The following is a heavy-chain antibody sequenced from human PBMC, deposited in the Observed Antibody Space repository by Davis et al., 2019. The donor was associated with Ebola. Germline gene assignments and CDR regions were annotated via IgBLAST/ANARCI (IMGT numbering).Heavy chain of an antibody. Sequence: PGGSLRPSCAASGFIFRTYAMHWVRQAPGKGLEWVAVVSHSERERFYADSVKGRFTISRDNSENTLYLQMNSLTADDTSVYYCARAGFDEVLDYWGQGTPVTVAS. CDR1: GFIFRTYA. J-gene: IGHJ4*02. CDR3: ARAGFDEVLDY. V-gene: IGHV3-30*04. D-gene: IGHD3-3*01. CDR2: VSHSERER.